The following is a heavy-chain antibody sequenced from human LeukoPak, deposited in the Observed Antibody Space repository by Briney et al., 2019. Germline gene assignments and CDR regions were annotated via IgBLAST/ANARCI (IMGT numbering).Heavy chain of an antibody. CDR1: GYTFTSYD. CDR2: MNPNSGNT. J-gene: IGHJ5*02. Sequence: VASVKVSCKASGYTFTSYDINWVRQATGQGLEWMGWMNPNSGNTGYAQKFQGRVTMTRNTPISTAYMELSSLRSEDTAVYYCARVRTMVRGPPSPSNWFDPWGQGTLVTVSS. CDR3: ARVRTMVRGPPSPSNWFDP. V-gene: IGHV1-8*01. D-gene: IGHD3-10*01.